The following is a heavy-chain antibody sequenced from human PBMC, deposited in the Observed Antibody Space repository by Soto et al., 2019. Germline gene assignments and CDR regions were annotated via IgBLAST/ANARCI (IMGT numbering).Heavy chain of an antibody. Sequence: AETLTLNCTVSGGSISIYYWSWIRQPAGKGLEWIGRIYTSGSTNYNPSLKSRVTMSVDTSKNQFSLKLSSVTAADTAVYYCARTAYCGGDCYPPYFDYWGQGTLVTVSS. D-gene: IGHD2-21*02. V-gene: IGHV4-4*07. CDR1: GGSISIYY. CDR2: IYTSGST. CDR3: ARTAYCGGDCYPPYFDY. J-gene: IGHJ4*02.